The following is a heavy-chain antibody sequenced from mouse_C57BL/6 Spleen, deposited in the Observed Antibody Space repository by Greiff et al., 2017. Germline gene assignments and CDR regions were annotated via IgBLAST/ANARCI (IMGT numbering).Heavy chain of an antibody. D-gene: IGHD1-1*01. J-gene: IGHJ4*01. CDR2: ISSGSSTI. Sequence: EVKLVESGGGLVKPGGSLKLSCAASGFTFRDYGMPWVRQAPEKGLEWVAYISSGSSTIYYADTVKGRFTISRDNAKNTLFLQMTSLRSEDTAMYYCARDPIYYYGSSYDYYAMDYWGQGTSVTVSS. V-gene: IGHV5-17*01. CDR1: GFTFRDYG. CDR3: ARDPIYYYGSSYDYYAMDY.